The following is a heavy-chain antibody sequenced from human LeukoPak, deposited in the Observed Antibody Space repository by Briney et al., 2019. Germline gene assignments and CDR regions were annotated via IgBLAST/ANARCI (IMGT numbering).Heavy chain of an antibody. J-gene: IGHJ4*02. CDR2: INPNSGVT. V-gene: IGHV1-2*02. Sequence: GASVKVSCKASGYTFSGYYVYWVRQAPGQGLEWMGWINPNSGVTNYAQKFQGRVTITRDTSASTAYMELSSLRSEDTAVYYCARDMGDYGDRPLDYWGQGTLVTVSS. CDR3: ARDMGDYGDRPLDY. CDR1: GYTFSGYY. D-gene: IGHD4-17*01.